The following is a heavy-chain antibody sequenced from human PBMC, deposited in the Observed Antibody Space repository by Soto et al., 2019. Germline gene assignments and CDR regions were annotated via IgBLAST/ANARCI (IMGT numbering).Heavy chain of an antibody. CDR3: VRRHVSATGIDWFDP. Sequence: ASVKVSCKASGYTFTSYGISWVRQAPGQGLEWMGWINAANGDTKYSPKFQGRVTITRDTSASTAYMELSSLRSEDTAVYYCVRRHVSATGIDWFDPWGQGTLVTVSS. D-gene: IGHD6-13*01. CDR2: INAANGDT. CDR1: GYTFTSYG. V-gene: IGHV1-18*01. J-gene: IGHJ5*02.